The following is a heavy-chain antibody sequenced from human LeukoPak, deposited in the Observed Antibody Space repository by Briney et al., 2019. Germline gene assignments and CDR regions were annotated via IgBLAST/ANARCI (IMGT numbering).Heavy chain of an antibody. CDR3: ARDRYYDFWSGYYRGSWFDP. CDR2: INHSGST. Sequence: SETLSLTCAVYGGSFSGYYWSWIRQPPGKGLEWIGEINHSGSTNYNPSLKSRVTISVDTSKNQFSLKLSSLTAADTAVYYCARDRYYDFWSGYYRGSWFDPWGQGTLVTVSS. J-gene: IGHJ5*02. CDR1: GGSFSGYY. D-gene: IGHD3-3*01. V-gene: IGHV4-34*01.